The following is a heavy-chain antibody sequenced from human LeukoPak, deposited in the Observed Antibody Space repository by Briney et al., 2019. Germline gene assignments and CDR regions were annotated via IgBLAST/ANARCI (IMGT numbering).Heavy chain of an antibody. V-gene: IGHV3-23*01. CDR3: AKFALRYCSGGSCHPFDY. CDR2: FSGSGGST. D-gene: IGHD2-15*01. CDR1: GFTFSSYA. J-gene: IGHJ4*02. Sequence: GGSLRLSCAASGFTFSSYAMSWVRQAPGKGLECISGFSGSGGSTYYADSVKGRFTISRDNSKNTLYLQMNSLGAEDTAVYYCAKFALRYCSGGSCHPFDYWGQGTLVTVSS.